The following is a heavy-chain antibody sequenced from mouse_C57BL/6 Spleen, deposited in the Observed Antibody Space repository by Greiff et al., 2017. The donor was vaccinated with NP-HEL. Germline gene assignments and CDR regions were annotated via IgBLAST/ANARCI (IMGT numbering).Heavy chain of an antibody. CDR1: GYSFTGYY. V-gene: IGHV1-42*01. CDR3: ARDYYGTFDY. CDR2: INPSTGGT. Sequence: DVKLQESGPELVKPGASVKISCKASGYSFTGYYMNWVKQSPEKSLEWIGEINPSTGGTTYNQKFKAKATLTVDKSSSTAYMQLKSLTSEDSAVYYCARDYYGTFDYWGQGTTLTVSS. D-gene: IGHD1-1*01. J-gene: IGHJ2*01.